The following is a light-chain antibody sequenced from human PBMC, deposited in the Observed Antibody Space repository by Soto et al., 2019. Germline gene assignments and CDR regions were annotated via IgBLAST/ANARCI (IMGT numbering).Light chain of an antibody. V-gene: IGLV2-8*01. J-gene: IGLJ3*02. CDR3: NAYAGSNNWV. Sequence: QSALTQPPSASGSPGQSVNISCTGTSSDVGGYNYVSWYQQHPGKAPKLIIYEVSKWPSGIPDRFSGSKSGNTASLTVSGLQAEDEADYYCNAYAGSNNWVFGGGTKLTVL. CDR1: SSDVGGYNY. CDR2: EVS.